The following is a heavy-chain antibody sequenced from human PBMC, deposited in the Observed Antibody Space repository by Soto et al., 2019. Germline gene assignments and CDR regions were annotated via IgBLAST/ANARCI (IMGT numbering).Heavy chain of an antibody. D-gene: IGHD2-2*01. CDR3: ARGRGSTGYLGREHYFDY. Sequence: EVQVVESGGGLVQPGGSLRLSCAASGFSVTNNYINWVRQAPGKGLEWVSIIDIGGNTYYADSVKDRFTISRDNSRNTLYLHMDSLRAEDTAVYYCARGRGSTGYLGREHYFDYWGQGTLVTVSP. J-gene: IGHJ4*02. CDR1: GFSVTNNY. V-gene: IGHV3-66*01. CDR2: IDIGGNT.